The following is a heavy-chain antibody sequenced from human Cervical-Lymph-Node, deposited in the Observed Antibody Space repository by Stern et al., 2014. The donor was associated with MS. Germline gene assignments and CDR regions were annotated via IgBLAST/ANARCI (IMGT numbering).Heavy chain of an antibody. CDR3: ARSRDAYSPLAY. Sequence: MQLVESGPGLVKPSETLSLTCTVSGGSISGYDCSWIRQPPGKGLGWIGHIYYSGSTNYIPSLKSRVSISIDTPKNQFSLKLSSVTAADTAVYYCARSRDAYSPLAYWGQGALVTVSS. CDR2: IYYSGST. D-gene: IGHD5-24*01. CDR1: GGSISGYD. J-gene: IGHJ4*02. V-gene: IGHV4-59*01.